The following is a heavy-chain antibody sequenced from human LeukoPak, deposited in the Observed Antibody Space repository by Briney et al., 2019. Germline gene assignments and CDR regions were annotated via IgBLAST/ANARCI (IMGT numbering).Heavy chain of an antibody. V-gene: IGHV3-49*03. CDR2: IRNRADGGTP. CDR3: TRDPPTRY. Sequence: PGRSLRRSCTASGFTFRDYTMTWIRQAPGKGLEWVGFIRNRADGGTPEYAASVKGRFTISRDDSKSIAYLQMNSLRTDDTAVYYCTRDPPTRYWGQGTLVSVSS. D-gene: IGHD1-26*01. J-gene: IGHJ4*02. CDR1: GFTFRDYT.